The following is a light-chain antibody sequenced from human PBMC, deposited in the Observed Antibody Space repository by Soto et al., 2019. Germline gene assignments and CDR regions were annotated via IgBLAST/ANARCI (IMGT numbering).Light chain of an antibody. Sequence: SVLTQPASVSGSPGQSITISCTGTSSYVGGYNYVSWYQQHPGKAPKLMIYDVSNRPSGVSNRFSGSKSGNTASLTISGLQAEDEADYYCSSYTSSSTYVFGTGTKVTVL. CDR3: SSYTSSSTYV. J-gene: IGLJ1*01. V-gene: IGLV2-14*01. CDR1: SSYVGGYNY. CDR2: DVS.